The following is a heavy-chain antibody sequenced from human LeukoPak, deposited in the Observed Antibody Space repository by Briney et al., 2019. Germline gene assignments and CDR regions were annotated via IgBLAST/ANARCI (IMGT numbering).Heavy chain of an antibody. CDR2: IYYSGST. V-gene: IGHV4-39*01. CDR3: ARRDYGDSNFDY. J-gene: IGHJ4*02. D-gene: IGHD4-17*01. Sequence: SETLSLTCTVSGGSISSSTYYWGWIRQPPGKGLEWIGSIYYSGSTYYNPSLKSRVTISVDTSKNRFSLKLSPVTAADTAVYYCARRDYGDSNFDYWGQGTLVTVSS. CDR1: GGSISSSTYY.